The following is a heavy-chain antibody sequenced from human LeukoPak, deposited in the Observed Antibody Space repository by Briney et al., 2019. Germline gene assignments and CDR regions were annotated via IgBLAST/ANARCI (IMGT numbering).Heavy chain of an antibody. CDR3: ARVEAGNSGRHIDY. J-gene: IGHJ4*02. V-gene: IGHV3-21*01. CDR1: GFTFSSYS. Sequence: GGSPRLSCAASGFTFSSYSMNWVRQAPGKGLEWVSSISSSSSYIYYADSVKGRFTISRDNAKNSLYLQMNSLRAEDTAVYYCARVEAGNSGRHIDYWGQGTLVTVSS. D-gene: IGHD6-19*01. CDR2: ISSSSSYI.